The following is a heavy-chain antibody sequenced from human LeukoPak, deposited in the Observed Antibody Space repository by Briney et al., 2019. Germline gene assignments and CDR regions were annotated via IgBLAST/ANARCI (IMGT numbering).Heavy chain of an antibody. J-gene: IGHJ4*02. V-gene: IGHV3-30-3*01. CDR2: ISYDGSNK. Sequence: GRSLRLSCAASGFTFSSYAMPWVRQAPGKGLEWVAVISYDGSNKYYADSVKGRFTISRDNSKNTLYLQMNSLRAEDTAVYYCARGEYYYDSSGYLDGYWGQGTLVTVSS. CDR1: GFTFSSYA. D-gene: IGHD3-22*01. CDR3: ARGEYYYDSSGYLDGY.